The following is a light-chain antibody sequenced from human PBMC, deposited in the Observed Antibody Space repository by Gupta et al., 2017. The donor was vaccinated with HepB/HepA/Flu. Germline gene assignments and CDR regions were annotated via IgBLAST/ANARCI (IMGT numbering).Light chain of an antibody. CDR2: GAS. V-gene: IGKV3-20*01. Sequence: DIVLTQSPGTLSLSPGERATLSCRASQSVSSTYLAWYQQKAGQAPSLLIFGASIRATGIPDRFRGSESGTDFTLTITRLEPEDFAVYYCQQDGNAPNTFGHGTKVDIK. CDR3: QQDGNAPNT. CDR1: QSVSSTY. J-gene: IGKJ3*01.